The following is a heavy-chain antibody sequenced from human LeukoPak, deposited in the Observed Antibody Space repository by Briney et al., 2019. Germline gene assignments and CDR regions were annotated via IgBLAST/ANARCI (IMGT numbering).Heavy chain of an antibody. CDR3: ARIYPMAGGLVVVTAKYGMDV. J-gene: IGHJ6*02. Sequence: GASVKVSCKASGYTFTSYAMNWVRQAPGQGLEWMGWINTNTGNPTYAQGFTGRFVFSLDTSVSTAYLQISSLKAEDTAVYYCARIYPMAGGLVVVTAKYGMDVWGQGTTVTVSS. V-gene: IGHV7-4-1*02. CDR1: GYTFTSYA. CDR2: INTNTGNP. D-gene: IGHD2-21*02.